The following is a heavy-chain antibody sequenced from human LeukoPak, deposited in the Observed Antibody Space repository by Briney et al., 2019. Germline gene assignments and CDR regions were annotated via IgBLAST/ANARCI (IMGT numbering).Heavy chain of an antibody. Sequence: ASVKVSCKASGGTFSSYAISWVRQAPGQGLEWMGGIIPIFGTANYAQKFQGRVTITTDESTSTAYMELSSLRSEDTAVYYCARDGTGDHAFDIWGQGTMVTVSS. J-gene: IGHJ3*02. CDR3: ARDGTGDHAFDI. D-gene: IGHD7-27*01. CDR1: GGTFSSYA. CDR2: IIPIFGTA. V-gene: IGHV1-69*05.